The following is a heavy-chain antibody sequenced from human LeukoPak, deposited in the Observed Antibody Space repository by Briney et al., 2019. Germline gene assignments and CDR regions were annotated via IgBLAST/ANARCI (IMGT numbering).Heavy chain of an antibody. CDR3: AREGRHCSSTSCFLGWFDP. CDR2: ISAYNGNT. V-gene: IGHV1-18*01. Sequence: ASVKVSCKASGYTFTSYGISWVRQAPGQGLEWMGWISAYNGNTNYAQKLQGRVTMTTDTSTNTAYMELRSLRSDDTAVYYCAREGRHCSSTSCFLGWFDPWGQGTLVTVSS. J-gene: IGHJ5*02. CDR1: GYTFTSYG. D-gene: IGHD2-2*01.